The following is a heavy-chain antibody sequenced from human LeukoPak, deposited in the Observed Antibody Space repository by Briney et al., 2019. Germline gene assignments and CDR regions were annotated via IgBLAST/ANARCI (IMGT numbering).Heavy chain of an antibody. D-gene: IGHD3-22*01. V-gene: IGHV3-23*01. J-gene: IGHJ4*02. CDR3: AKVGYYDSSGYPDY. CDR1: GFTFSSYA. Sequence: GGSLRLSCAASGFTFSSYAMSWVRQAPGKGLELVSAISGSGGSTYYADSVKGRFTISRDNSKNTLYLQMNSLRAEDTAVYYCAKVGYYDSSGYPDYWGQGTLVTVSS. CDR2: ISGSGGST.